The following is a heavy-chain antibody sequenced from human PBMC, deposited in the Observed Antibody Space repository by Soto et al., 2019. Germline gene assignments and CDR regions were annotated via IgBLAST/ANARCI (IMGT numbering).Heavy chain of an antibody. Sequence: PGGSLRLSCAASGFTFSSYSMNWVRQAPGKGLEWVSYISSSSSTIYYADSVKSRFTISRDNAKNSLYLQMNSLRDEDTAVYYCARGVRADFWSGYFPANWFDPWGQGTLVTVSS. V-gene: IGHV3-48*02. CDR3: ARGVRADFWSGYFPANWFDP. CDR2: ISSSSSTI. CDR1: GFTFSSYS. J-gene: IGHJ5*02. D-gene: IGHD3-3*01.